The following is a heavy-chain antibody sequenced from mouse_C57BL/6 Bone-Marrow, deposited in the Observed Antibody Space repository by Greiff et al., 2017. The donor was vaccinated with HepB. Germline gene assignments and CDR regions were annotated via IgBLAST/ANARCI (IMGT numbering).Heavy chain of an antibody. CDR2: ILPGSGST. CDR1: GYTFTGYW. J-gene: IGHJ2*01. Sequence: VKLQQSGAELMKPGASVKLSCKATGYTFTGYWIEWVKQRPGHGLEWIGEILPGSGSTNYNEKFKGKATLTADTSSNTAYMQLSSLTTEDSAIYSCARGGFGITTVVATDYWGQGTTLTVSS. CDR3: ARGGFGITTVVATDY. V-gene: IGHV1-9*01. D-gene: IGHD1-1*01.